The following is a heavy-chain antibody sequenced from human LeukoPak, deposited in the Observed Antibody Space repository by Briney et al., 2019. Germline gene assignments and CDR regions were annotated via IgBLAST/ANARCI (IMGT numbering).Heavy chain of an antibody. V-gene: IGHV1-69*02. Sequence: GSSAKVSCKASGGTFSSYTISWVRQAPGQGLEWMGRISPTVGIAKYAQKFQGRVTITADKSTSTAYMNLNSLRSEDTAVYHCATAVAAAAPFDYWGQGSLVTVSS. CDR1: GGTFSSYT. CDR3: ATAVAAAAPFDY. D-gene: IGHD6-25*01. CDR2: ISPTVGIA. J-gene: IGHJ4*02.